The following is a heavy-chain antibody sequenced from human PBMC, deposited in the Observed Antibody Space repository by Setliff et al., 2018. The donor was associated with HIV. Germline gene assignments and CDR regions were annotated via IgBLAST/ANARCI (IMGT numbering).Heavy chain of an antibody. CDR1: GYTFTSYA. V-gene: IGHV1-8*01. CDR2: INPYSGNT. CDR3: VRGIYDSSGFWYPHGDS. Sequence: ASVKVSCKASGYTFTSYAINWVRQATGHGLEWMGWINPYSGNTGYAQKFQGRVTMTRETSTSTAYLELSNLRADDTAVYYCVRGIYDSSGFWYPHGDSWGQGALVTVSS. J-gene: IGHJ5*01. D-gene: IGHD3-22*01.